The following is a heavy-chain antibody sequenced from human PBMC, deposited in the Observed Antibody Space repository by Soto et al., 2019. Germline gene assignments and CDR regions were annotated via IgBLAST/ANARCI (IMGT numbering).Heavy chain of an antibody. Sequence: GGSLRLSCAASGFTFNTYAMNWIRQAPGKGLEWVSYITSDSSVRYYADSVKGRFTISRDNAKNSLYLQVNSLRAEDTAVYYCASRHSWLNHWGQGTLVTVSS. CDR1: GFTFNTYA. V-gene: IGHV3-48*01. CDR3: ASRHSWLNH. CDR2: ITSDSSVR. J-gene: IGHJ4*02. D-gene: IGHD6-13*01.